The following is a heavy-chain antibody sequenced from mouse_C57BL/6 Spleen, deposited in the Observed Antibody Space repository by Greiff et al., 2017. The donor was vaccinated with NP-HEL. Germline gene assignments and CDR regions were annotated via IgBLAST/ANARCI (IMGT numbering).Heavy chain of an antibody. J-gene: IGHJ3*01. CDR3: ARQANLDSSGYGFAY. V-gene: IGHV1-82*01. D-gene: IGHD3-2*02. CDR2: IYPGDGDT. Sequence: VQLVESGPELVKPGASVKISCKASGYAFSSSWMNWVKQRPGKGLEWIGRIYPGDGDTNYNGKFKGKATLTADKSSSTAYMQLSSLTSEDSAVYFCARQANLDSSGYGFAYWGQGTLVTVSA. CDR1: GYAFSSSW.